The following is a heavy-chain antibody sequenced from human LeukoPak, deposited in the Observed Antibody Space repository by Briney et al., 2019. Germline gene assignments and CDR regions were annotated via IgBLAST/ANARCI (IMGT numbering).Heavy chain of an antibody. CDR2: IIPILGIA. CDR1: GGTFSSYA. J-gene: IGHJ4*02. D-gene: IGHD3-22*01. Sequence: SGTVSCKASGGTFSSYAISWVRQAPGQGLEWMGRIIPILGIANYAQKFQGRVTITADKSTSTAYMELSSLRSEDTAVYYCARIYDSSGYFDYWGQGTLVTVSS. V-gene: IGHV1-69*04. CDR3: ARIYDSSGYFDY.